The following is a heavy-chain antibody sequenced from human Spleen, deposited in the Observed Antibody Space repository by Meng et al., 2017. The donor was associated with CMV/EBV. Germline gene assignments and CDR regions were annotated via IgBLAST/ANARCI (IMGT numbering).Heavy chain of an antibody. D-gene: IGHD3-3*01. J-gene: IGHJ4*02. V-gene: IGHV4-39*07. CDR1: RSYY. CDR2: IYYSGST. CDR3: ARVPYYDFWSGYYTPGYFDY. Sequence: RSYYWGWIRQPPGKGLEWIGSIYYSGSTYYTPSLKSRVTISIDTSKNQFSLKLGSVTAADTAIYYCARVPYYDFWSGYYTPGYFDYWGQGTLVTVSS.